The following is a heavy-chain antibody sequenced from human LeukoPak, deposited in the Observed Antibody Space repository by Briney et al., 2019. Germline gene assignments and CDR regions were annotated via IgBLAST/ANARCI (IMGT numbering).Heavy chain of an antibody. CDR3: ARGDDYGDNSFDY. J-gene: IGHJ4*02. CDR2: ISTTGSTI. D-gene: IGHD4-17*01. CDR1: GFTFSGSE. V-gene: IGHV3-48*03. Sequence: GGSLRLSCAASGFTFSGSEMNWVRQAPGKGLEWVSYISTTGSTIYYADSVKGRFTISRDNAKNSLYLQMSSLRAEDTAVYYCARGDDYGDNSFDYWGQGTLVTVSS.